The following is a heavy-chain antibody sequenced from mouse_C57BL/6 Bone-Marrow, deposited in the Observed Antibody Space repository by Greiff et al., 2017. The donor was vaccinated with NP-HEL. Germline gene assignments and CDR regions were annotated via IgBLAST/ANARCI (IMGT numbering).Heavy chain of an antibody. Sequence: QVQLQQPGAELVMPGASVKLSCKASGYTFTSYWMHWVKQRPGQGLEWIGEIDPSDSYTNYNQKFKGKSTLTVDKSSSTAYMQLSSLTSEDSAVYYCARDHPVYFDYWGQGTTLTVSS. V-gene: IGHV1-69*01. J-gene: IGHJ2*01. CDR3: ARDHPVYFDY. CDR1: GYTFTSYW. CDR2: IDPSDSYT.